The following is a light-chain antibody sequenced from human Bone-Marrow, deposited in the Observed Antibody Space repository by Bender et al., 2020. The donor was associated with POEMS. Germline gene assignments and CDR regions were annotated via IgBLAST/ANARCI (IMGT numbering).Light chain of an antibody. CDR1: SSNVGSYNL. CDR2: DVT. Sequence: QSALTQPASVSGSPGQSITISCTGTSSNVGSYNLVSWYQHHPDKAPKLLIYDVTQRPSGVSTRFSGSKSGNTASLTISGLQAEDEAAYYCCSYAGSDTYVVFGGGTKVTVL. V-gene: IGLV2-23*02. CDR3: CSYAGSDTYVV. J-gene: IGLJ2*01.